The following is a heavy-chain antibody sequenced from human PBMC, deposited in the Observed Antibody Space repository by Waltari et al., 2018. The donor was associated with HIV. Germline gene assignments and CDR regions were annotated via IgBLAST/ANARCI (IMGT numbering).Heavy chain of an antibody. CDR3: ARDPASRYDSSGYSDVASG. V-gene: IGHV3-66*02. J-gene: IGHJ4*02. D-gene: IGHD3-22*01. CDR2: IYSGGST. Sequence: EVQLVESGGGLVQPGGSLRLSCAASGFTVSSNYMSWVRQAPGKGLEWVSVIYSGGSTYYADSVKGRFTISRDNSKNTRYLQMNSLRAEDTAVYYCARDPASRYDSSGYSDVASGWGQGTLVTVSS. CDR1: GFTVSSNY.